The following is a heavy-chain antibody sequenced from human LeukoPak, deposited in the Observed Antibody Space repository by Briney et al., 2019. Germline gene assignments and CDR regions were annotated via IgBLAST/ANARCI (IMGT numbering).Heavy chain of an antibody. CDR2: ISGGGGST. J-gene: IGHJ4*02. D-gene: IGHD2-15*01. CDR1: GFTFSSYA. Sequence: PGGSLRLSCAASGFTFSSYAMSWVRQAPGKGLEWVSAISGGGGSTYYADSVKGRFTISRDNSKNTLYLQMNSLRAEDTAVYYCATSLGYCSGGSCPPSYWGQGSLLTVSS. V-gene: IGHV3-23*01. CDR3: ATSLGYCSGGSCPPSY.